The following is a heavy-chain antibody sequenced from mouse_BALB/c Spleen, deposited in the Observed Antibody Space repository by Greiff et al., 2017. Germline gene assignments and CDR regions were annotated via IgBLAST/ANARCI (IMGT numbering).Heavy chain of an antibody. D-gene: IGHD1-1*01. CDR3: AREELRNYPYAMDY. CDR2: INPSSGYT. Sequence: VQLQQSAAELARPGASVKMSCKASGYTFTSYTMHWVKQRPGQGLEWIGYINPSSGYTEYNQKFKDKTTLTADKSSSTAYMQLSSLTSEDSAVYYCAREELRNYPYAMDYWGQGTSVTVSA. CDR1: GYTFTSYT. V-gene: IGHV1-4*02. J-gene: IGHJ4*01.